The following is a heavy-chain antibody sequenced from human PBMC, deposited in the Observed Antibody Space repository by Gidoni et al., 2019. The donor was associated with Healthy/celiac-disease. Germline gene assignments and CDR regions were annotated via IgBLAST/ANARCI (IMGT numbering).Heavy chain of an antibody. V-gene: IGHV3-73*01. CDR2: IRSKANSYAT. D-gene: IGHD3-3*01. CDR1: GFTFSGSA. CDR3: YYALRDDDY. J-gene: IGHJ4*02. Sequence: EVQLVESGGGLVQPGGSLKISGAASGFTFSGSAMHWVRQASGKGLELVGRIRSKANSYATAYAASVKGRFTISRDDSKNTAYLQMNSLKTEDTAVYYCYYALRDDDYWGQGTLVTVSS.